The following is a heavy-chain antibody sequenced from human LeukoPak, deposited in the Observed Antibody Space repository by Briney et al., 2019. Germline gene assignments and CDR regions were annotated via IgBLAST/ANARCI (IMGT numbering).Heavy chain of an antibody. V-gene: IGHV1-18*01. CDR3: ASGVRGVITYFDY. Sequence: ASVKVSCKVSGYTLTELSMHWVRQAPGQGLEWMGWISAYNGNTNYAQKLQGRVTMTTDTSTSTAYMELRSLRSDDTAVYYCASGVRGVITYFDYWGQGTLVTVSS. D-gene: IGHD3-10*01. J-gene: IGHJ4*02. CDR2: ISAYNGNT. CDR1: GYTLTELS.